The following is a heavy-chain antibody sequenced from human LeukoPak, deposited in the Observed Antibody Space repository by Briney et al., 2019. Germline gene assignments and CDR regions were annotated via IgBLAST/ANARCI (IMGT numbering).Heavy chain of an antibody. CDR3: ARRPLSLSTYSSGRGDY. Sequence: SETLSLTCTVSGGSISSSSYYWGWIRQPPGKGLEWIGSIYYSGSTYYNPSLKSRVTISVDTSKNQFTLKLSSVTAADTAVYYCARRPLSLSTYSSGRGDYWGQGTLVTVSS. CDR1: GGSISSSSYY. J-gene: IGHJ4*02. D-gene: IGHD6-19*01. CDR2: IYYSGST. V-gene: IGHV4-39*01.